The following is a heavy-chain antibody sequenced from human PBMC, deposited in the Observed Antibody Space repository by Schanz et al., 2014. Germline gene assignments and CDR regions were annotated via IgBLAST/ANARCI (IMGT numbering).Heavy chain of an antibody. D-gene: IGHD6-13*01. J-gene: IGHJ4*02. CDR1: GFTFSSYS. CDR2: VSRSTPDI. Sequence: EVQLAESGGGLVQPGGSLRLSCTASGFTFSSYSMNWVRQAPGKGLEWVSYVSRSTPDIYYADSVRGRFTMSRDNSKNTLYLQMNSLRAGDAAVYYCARGLIAAAGGAFDYWGQGTLVAVSA. V-gene: IGHV3-21*04. CDR3: ARGLIAAAGGAFDY.